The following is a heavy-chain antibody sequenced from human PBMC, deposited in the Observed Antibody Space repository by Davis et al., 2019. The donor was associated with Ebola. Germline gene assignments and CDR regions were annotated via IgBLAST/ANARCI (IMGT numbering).Heavy chain of an antibody. D-gene: IGHD2-2*01. Sequence: ASVKVSCKASGYTFTGYYMHWVRQAPGQGLEWMGWINPNSGGTNSAQKFQGWVTMTRDTSISTAYMELSRLRSDDTAVYYCATLGYCSSTSCSDDAFDIWGQGTMVTVSS. V-gene: IGHV1-2*04. CDR2: INPNSGGT. CDR3: ATLGYCSSTSCSDDAFDI. CDR1: GYTFTGYY. J-gene: IGHJ3*02.